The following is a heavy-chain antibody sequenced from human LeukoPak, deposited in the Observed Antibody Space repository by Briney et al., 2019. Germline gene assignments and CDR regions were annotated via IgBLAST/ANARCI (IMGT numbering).Heavy chain of an antibody. V-gene: IGHV3-23*01. Sequence: GSLRLSCAASGFTFSSYAMSWVRQAPGNGLEWVSAISGSGGSTYYADSVKGRFTISRDNSKNTLYLQMNSLRAEDTAVYYCAKDGASGYYGSGSYRVYFDYWGQGTLVTVSS. CDR3: AKDGASGYYGSGSYRVYFDY. CDR1: GFTFSSYA. J-gene: IGHJ4*02. CDR2: ISGSGGST. D-gene: IGHD3-10*01.